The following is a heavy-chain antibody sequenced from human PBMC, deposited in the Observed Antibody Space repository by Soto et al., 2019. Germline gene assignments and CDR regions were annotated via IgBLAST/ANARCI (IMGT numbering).Heavy chain of an antibody. CDR1: AFTFDHYA. J-gene: IGHJ4*02. CDR2: ISWNSDNI. CDR3: GKGTSTSCFSPVDY. D-gene: IGHD2-2*01. Sequence: EVQLVESGGGLVQPGRSLRLSCAASAFTFDHYAMHWVRQAPGKGLEWVSCISWNSDNIFYADSVKGRFTISRDSAKNSLYVQMNSLRPEDTAFYYCGKGTSTSCFSPVDYWGQGTRVTVSA. V-gene: IGHV3-9*01.